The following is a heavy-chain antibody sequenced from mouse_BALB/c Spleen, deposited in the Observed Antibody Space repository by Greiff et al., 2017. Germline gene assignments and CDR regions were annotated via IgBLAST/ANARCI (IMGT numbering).Heavy chain of an antibody. CDR1: GYTFTSYW. J-gene: IGHJ3*01. CDR2: INPSTGYT. D-gene: IGHD1-1*01. Sequence: VQLQQSGAELAKPGASVKMSCKASGYTFTSYWMHWVKQRPGQGLEWIGYINPSTGYTEYNQKFKDKATLTADKSSSTAYMQLSSLTSEDSAVYYCARGGLLRGGGCAYWGQGTLVTVSA. V-gene: IGHV1-7*01. CDR3: ARGGLLRGGGCAY.